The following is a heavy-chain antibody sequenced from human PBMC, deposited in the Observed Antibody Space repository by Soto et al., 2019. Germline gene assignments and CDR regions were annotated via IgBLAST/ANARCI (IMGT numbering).Heavy chain of an antibody. D-gene: IGHD3-9*01. Sequence: GASVKVSCKASGYTFTSYGISWVRQAPGQGLEWMGWISAYNGNTNYAQKLQGRVTMTTDTSTSTAYMELRSLRSDDTAVYYCARDRFMYDILSGHYYYYGMDVWGQGTTVTVSS. V-gene: IGHV1-18*01. CDR2: ISAYNGNT. CDR3: ARDRFMYDILSGHYYYYGMDV. CDR1: GYTFTSYG. J-gene: IGHJ6*02.